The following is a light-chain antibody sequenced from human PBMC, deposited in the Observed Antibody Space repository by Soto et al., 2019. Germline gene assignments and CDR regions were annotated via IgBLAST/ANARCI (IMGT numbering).Light chain of an antibody. J-gene: IGLJ2*01. V-gene: IGLV1-44*01. CDR2: RSD. CDR3: AAWDDSRYGVV. Sequence: QSVLTQSPSASGTPGQRVTLACSGSNSNIGSNNVNWYRHVPGTAPKLLIFRSDQRPSGVPDRFSGSRSGTSASLVINGLQSGDEAHYYCAAWDDSRYGVVFGGGTKLTVL. CDR1: NSNIGSNN.